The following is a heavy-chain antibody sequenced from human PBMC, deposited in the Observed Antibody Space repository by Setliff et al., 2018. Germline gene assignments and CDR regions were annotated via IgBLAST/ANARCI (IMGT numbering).Heavy chain of an antibody. Sequence: PSETLSLTCTVSGGSVNSGYDNWNWLRPPAGKGLEWIGHINRRGSTNFTPSLKSRVTISVDTSKNQFSLTLSSVTAADTAVYYCARLPNYVWGSPVDYWGQGTLVTVSS. J-gene: IGHJ4*02. CDR3: ARLPNYVWGSPVDY. D-gene: IGHD3-16*01. V-gene: IGHV4-61*09. CDR2: INRRGST. CDR1: GGSVNSGYDN.